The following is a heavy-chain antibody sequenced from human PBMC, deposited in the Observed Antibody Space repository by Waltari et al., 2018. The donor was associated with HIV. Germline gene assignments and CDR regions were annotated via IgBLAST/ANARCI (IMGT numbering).Heavy chain of an antibody. CDR1: GFTFSDYG. D-gene: IGHD6-6*01. CDR3: AKEDFEYGSSSHLGY. J-gene: IGHJ4*02. CDR2: ISYDGRNK. Sequence: QVPLLESGGGVVQPGRSLRLSCEVSGFTFSDYGFHWVHQAPGRGLEWVALISYDGRNKYYAESVKGRFTLSRDNAKNTLFLQMNSLRAEDTAVYYCAKEDFEYGSSSHLGYWGQGTLVTVSS. V-gene: IGHV3-30*18.